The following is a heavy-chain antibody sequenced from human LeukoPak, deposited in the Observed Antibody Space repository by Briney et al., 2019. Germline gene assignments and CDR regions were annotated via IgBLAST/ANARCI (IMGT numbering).Heavy chain of an antibody. J-gene: IGHJ5*02. V-gene: IGHV3-30-3*02. CDR3: AKPYYHDDSGS. D-gene: IGHD3-22*01. Sequence: GESLRLSCAASGFTFSTYAMHWVRQAPGKGLEWVAVISYDGSNKYYAGAVEGRFTISRDNSKNTVDLQMSGLRAEDTAIYYCAKPYYHDDSGSWGRGTRVTVSS. CDR2: ISYDGSNK. CDR1: GFTFSTYA.